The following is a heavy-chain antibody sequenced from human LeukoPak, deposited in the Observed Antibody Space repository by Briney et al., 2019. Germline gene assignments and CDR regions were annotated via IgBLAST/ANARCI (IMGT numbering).Heavy chain of an antibody. CDR3: VKDSGGGYDDEIGY. J-gene: IGHJ4*02. CDR2: ISSNGGSK. Sequence: GGSLRFSCSASGFTFSSYAMHWVRQAPGQGLEYVSAISSNGGSKYYADSVRGRFTISRDNSKNTLYLQMSSLRAEDTAVYYCVKDSGGGYDDEIGYWGQGTLVTVSS. V-gene: IGHV3-64D*06. D-gene: IGHD5-12*01. CDR1: GFTFSSYA.